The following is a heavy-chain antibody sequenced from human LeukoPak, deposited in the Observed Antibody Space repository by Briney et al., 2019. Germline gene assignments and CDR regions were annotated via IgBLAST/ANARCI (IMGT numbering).Heavy chain of an antibody. CDR1: GFTFSSYS. CDR2: ISSSSSYI. V-gene: IGHV3-21*01. Sequence: GGSLRLSCAASGFTFSSYSMNWVRQAPGKGLEWVSSISSSSSYIYYADSVKGRFTISRDNAKNSLYLQMNSLRAEDTAVYYCARAEVVSYYYDSSGYYHHWGQGTLVTVSS. CDR3: ARAEVVSYYYDSSGYYHH. J-gene: IGHJ5*02. D-gene: IGHD3-22*01.